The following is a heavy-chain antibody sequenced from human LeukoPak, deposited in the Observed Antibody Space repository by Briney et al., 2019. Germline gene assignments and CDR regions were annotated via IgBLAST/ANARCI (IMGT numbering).Heavy chain of an antibody. CDR2: LTDSGDAT. V-gene: IGHV3-23*01. CDR3: ARGYSHNSGGWLDP. Sequence: TGGSLRLSCAVSGFTFSHYAMSWVRQAPGTGLDGVGSLTDSGDATYYADSAKGRLTISRDNSNSTLYLHISGLRDEDTAVYYCARGYSHNSGGWLDPWGQGTLVTVSS. D-gene: IGHD5-12*01. J-gene: IGHJ5*02. CDR1: GFTFSHYA.